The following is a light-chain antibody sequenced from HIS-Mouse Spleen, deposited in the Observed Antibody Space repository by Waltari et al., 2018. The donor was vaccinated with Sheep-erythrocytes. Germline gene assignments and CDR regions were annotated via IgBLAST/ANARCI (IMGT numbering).Light chain of an antibody. CDR1: ALPTKY. Sequence: SYELTQPPSVSVSPGQTATITCSGVALPTKYAYWYQQKSGQAPVLVIYEDSKRPSGLPERFSGSSSGTMATLTISGAQVEDEADYYCYSTDSSGNQVFGGGTKLTVL. J-gene: IGLJ2*01. CDR2: EDS. V-gene: IGLV3-10*01. CDR3: YSTDSSGNQV.